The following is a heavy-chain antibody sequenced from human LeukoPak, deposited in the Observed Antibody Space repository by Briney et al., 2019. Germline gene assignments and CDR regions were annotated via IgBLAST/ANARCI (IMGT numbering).Heavy chain of an antibody. Sequence: ASVKVSCKASGYTFTGYYMHWVRQAPGQGLEWMGWINPNSGGTNYAQKFQGRVTMTRDTSISTAYMELSRLRSDDTAVYYCARDRWSPSSSHCFDYWGQGTLVTVSS. J-gene: IGHJ4*02. CDR3: ARDRWSPSSSHCFDY. D-gene: IGHD4-23*01. CDR2: INPNSGGT. CDR1: GYTFTGYY. V-gene: IGHV1-2*02.